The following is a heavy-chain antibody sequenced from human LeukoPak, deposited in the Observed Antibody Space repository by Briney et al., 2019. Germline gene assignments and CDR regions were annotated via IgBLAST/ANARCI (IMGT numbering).Heavy chain of an antibody. D-gene: IGHD3-9*01. Sequence: PSETLSLTCTISGGSISSDYWSWIRQSPGKGLEWIGEIYHSGSTNYNPSLKSRVTISVDKSKNQFSLKLSSVTAADTAVYYCARGGSDILTGSFDYWGQGTLVTVSS. CDR3: ARGGSDILTGSFDY. V-gene: IGHV4-59*12. CDR2: IYHSGST. CDR1: GGSISSDY. J-gene: IGHJ4*02.